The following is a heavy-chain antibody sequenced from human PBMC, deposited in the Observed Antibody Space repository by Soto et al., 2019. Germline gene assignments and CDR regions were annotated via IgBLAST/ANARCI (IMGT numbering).Heavy chain of an antibody. D-gene: IGHD3-22*01. CDR2: IYDNGIT. Sequence: QVVLQESGPGLVKPSETLSLTCSVSGRSITSYYWSWVRQPPGKGLEWIGYIYDNGITSQNPSLKSRVTMSADTSQNQFSLKLTSVTGADTAVYYCARGGGNYRDGSGYYAHPMDAFDIWGQGTTVTVS. CDR1: GRSITSYY. CDR3: ARGGGNYRDGSGYYAHPMDAFDI. V-gene: IGHV4-59*12. J-gene: IGHJ3*02.